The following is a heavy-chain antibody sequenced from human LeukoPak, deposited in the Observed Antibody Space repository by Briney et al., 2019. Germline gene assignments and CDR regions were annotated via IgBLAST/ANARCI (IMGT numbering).Heavy chain of an antibody. D-gene: IGHD2-15*01. CDR1: GFTSSSYW. V-gene: IGHV3-74*01. CDR2: INSDGSST. Sequence: GGSLRLSCAASGFTSSSYWMHWVRQAPGNGLVWVSRINSDGSSTSYADSVKGRFTISRDNAKNTLYLQMNSLRAEDTAVYYCAREVALYCSGVSCYPFDYWGQGTLVTVSS. CDR3: AREVALYCSGVSCYPFDY. J-gene: IGHJ4*02.